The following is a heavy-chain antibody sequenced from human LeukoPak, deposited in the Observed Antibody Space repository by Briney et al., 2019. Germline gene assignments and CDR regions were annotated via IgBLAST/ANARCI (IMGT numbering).Heavy chain of an antibody. CDR1: GLTFSSYA. V-gene: IGHV3-23*01. Sequence: GGSLRLSCAASGLTFSSYAMSWVRQAPGKGLERVSSISGSGGSTYYADSVKGRFTISRDNSQNTLYLQMNSLRAEDTAVYYCAKDRSGGGDYYFGMDVWGPGTTVTVSS. CDR3: AKDRSGGGDYYFGMDV. D-gene: IGHD6-19*01. J-gene: IGHJ6*02. CDR2: ISGSGGST.